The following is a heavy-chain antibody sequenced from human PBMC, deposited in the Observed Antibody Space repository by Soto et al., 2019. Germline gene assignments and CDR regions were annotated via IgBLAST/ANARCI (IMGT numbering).Heavy chain of an antibody. CDR3: ARGGGVGVAGSAAFDM. V-gene: IGHV1-2*02. D-gene: IGHD3-3*01. CDR2: INPATGAA. CDR1: GYPVTAYY. Sequence: QLHLVQSGAVVKKPGASVTVSCSASGYPVTAYYMHWVRQAPGRGLEWRGGINPATGAAKYTQTFQGRVTMTRNTSTSTVFMELSGLRSEDTAAFYCARGGGVGVAGSAAFDMWGQGTLVTVSS. J-gene: IGHJ3*02.